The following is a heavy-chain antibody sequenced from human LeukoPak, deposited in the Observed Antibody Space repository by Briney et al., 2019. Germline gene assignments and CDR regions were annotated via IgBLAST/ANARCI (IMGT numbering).Heavy chain of an antibody. J-gene: IGHJ4*02. D-gene: IGHD3-22*01. CDR1: GFTFSSYG. Sequence: PGGSLRLSCAASGFTFSSYGMHWVRQAPGKGLEWAAFIRYDGSNKYYADSVKGRFTISRDNSKNTLYLQMNSLRAEDTAVYYCAKAPSGYDSSGYYYGFDYWGQGTLVTVSS. CDR3: AKAPSGYDSSGYYYGFDY. V-gene: IGHV3-30*02. CDR2: IRYDGSNK.